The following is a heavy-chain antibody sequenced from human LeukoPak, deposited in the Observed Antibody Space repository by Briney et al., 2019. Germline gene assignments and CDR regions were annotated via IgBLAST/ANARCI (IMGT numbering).Heavy chain of an antibody. CDR2: ISAYNGNT. CDR3: ARDLGSSATSTNWFDP. J-gene: IGHJ5*02. D-gene: IGHD6-6*01. V-gene: IGHV1-18*01. CDR1: GYTFTGYG. Sequence: ASVKVSCKASGYTFTGYGISWVRQAPGQGLEWMGWISAYNGNTNYAQKLQGRVTMTTDTSTSTAYMELRSLRSDDTAVYYCARDLGSSATSTNWFDPWGQGTLVTVSS.